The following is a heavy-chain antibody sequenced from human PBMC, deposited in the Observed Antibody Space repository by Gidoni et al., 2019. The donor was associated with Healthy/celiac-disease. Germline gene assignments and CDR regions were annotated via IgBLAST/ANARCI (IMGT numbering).Heavy chain of an antibody. CDR1: GGSISSSSYY. CDR3: ARTSSGYSSGWYPWFDP. J-gene: IGHJ5*02. D-gene: IGHD6-19*01. Sequence: QLQLQESGPGLVQPSETLSLTCTVSGGSISSSSYYWGWIRQPPGKGLEWIGSIYYSGSTYYNPSLKSRVPISVDTSKNQFSLKLSSVTAADTAVYYCARTSSGYSSGWYPWFDPWGQGTLVTVSS. V-gene: IGHV4-39*01. CDR2: IYYSGST.